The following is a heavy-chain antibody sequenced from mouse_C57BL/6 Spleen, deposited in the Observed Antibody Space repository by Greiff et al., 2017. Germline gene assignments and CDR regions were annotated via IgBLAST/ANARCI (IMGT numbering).Heavy chain of an antibody. CDR2: IDPSDSYT. D-gene: IGHD1-1*01. CDR1: GYTFTSYW. V-gene: IGHV1-69*01. J-gene: IGHJ4*01. CDR3: ARWHYGSSYAMDY. Sequence: VPLQQPGAELVMPGASVKLSCKASGYTFTSYWMHWVQQRPGQGLEWIGEIDPSDSYTNYNQKFKGKSTLTVDKSSSTAYMQLSSLTSEDSAVYYCARWHYGSSYAMDYWGQGTSVTVSS.